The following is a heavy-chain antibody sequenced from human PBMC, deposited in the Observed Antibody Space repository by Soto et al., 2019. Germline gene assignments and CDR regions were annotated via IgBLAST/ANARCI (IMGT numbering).Heavy chain of an antibody. Sequence: SETLSLTCAVSGDSINSSHWWIWVRQPPEKGLEWIGQISHSGNTNYNPSLTSRVTISVDKSKNQFSLKLNSVTAADTAVYYCARGYSYGDTFDYWGQGTLVTVSS. CDR3: ARGYSYGDTFDY. CDR1: GDSINSSHW. D-gene: IGHD5-18*01. J-gene: IGHJ4*02. V-gene: IGHV4-4*02. CDR2: ISHSGNT.